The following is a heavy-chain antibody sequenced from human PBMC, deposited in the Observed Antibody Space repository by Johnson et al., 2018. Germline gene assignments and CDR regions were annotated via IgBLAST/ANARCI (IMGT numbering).Heavy chain of an antibody. CDR1: GFTFTTAW. J-gene: IGHJ3*02. CDR3: TTGRCDYVWGSYRYDAFDI. D-gene: IGHD3-16*02. V-gene: IGHV3-15*01. CDR2: IKSRTDGATT. Sequence: EVQLVESGGGLVEPGGSLRLSCAASGFTFTTAWMSWVRQAPGKGLAWVGRIKSRTDGATTDYAAPVKGRFTISRDDSKNTLYLQMNGLKSEATALYYCTTGRCDYVWGSYRYDAFDIWGQGTMVTVSS.